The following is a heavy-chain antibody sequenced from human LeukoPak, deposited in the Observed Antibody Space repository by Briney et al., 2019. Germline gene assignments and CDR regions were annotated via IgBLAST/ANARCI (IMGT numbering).Heavy chain of an antibody. CDR2: MNPNSGNT. CDR1: GYTFTSYD. Sequence: ASVKVSCKASGYTFTSYDINWVRQATGQGLEWMGWMNPNSGNTGYAQKFLGRVTMTRNTSISTVYMELSSLRSEDTAVYYCARGRRGGWLQLYYFDYWGQGTLVTVSS. V-gene: IGHV1-8*01. CDR3: ARGRRGGWLQLYYFDY. D-gene: IGHD5-24*01. J-gene: IGHJ4*02.